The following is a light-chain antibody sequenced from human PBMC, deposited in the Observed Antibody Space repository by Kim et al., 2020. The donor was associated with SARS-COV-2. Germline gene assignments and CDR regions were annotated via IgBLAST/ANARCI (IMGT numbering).Light chain of an antibody. CDR2: DVS. V-gene: IGLV2-14*03. CDR3: SSYTSSISWV. J-gene: IGLJ3*02. CDR1: SSDVGGYNY. Sequence: GQSITISCTGTSSDVGGYNYVSWYQQHPGKAPKLMIYDVSYRPSGVSNRFSGSKSGNTASLTISGLQAEDEADYYCSSYTSSISWVFGGGTKVTVL.